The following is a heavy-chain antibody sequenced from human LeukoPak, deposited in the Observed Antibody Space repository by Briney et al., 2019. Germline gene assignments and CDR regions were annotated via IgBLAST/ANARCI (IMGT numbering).Heavy chain of an antibody. CDR1: GGSISSSNW. CDR3: ARDQGGGRHARVAFDI. J-gene: IGHJ3*02. D-gene: IGHD1-26*01. CDR2: IYPSGST. Sequence: SETLSLTCAVSGGSISSSNWWAWGRQPPGKGLEWIGEIYPSGSTNYNPSLKSRVTVSVDKSKNQFSLRLTSLTAADTAVYYCARDQGGGRHARVAFDIWGQGTMVTVSS. V-gene: IGHV4-4*02.